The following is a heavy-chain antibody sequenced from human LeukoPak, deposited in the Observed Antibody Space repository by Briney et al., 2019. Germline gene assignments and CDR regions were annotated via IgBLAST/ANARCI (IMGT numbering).Heavy chain of an antibody. CDR3: ARIGYSYGYDAFDI. V-gene: IGHV3-23*01. CDR1: GFTFSSYA. Sequence: GGSPRLSCAASGFTFSSYAMSWVRQAPGKGLEWVSAISGSGGSTYYADSVKGRFTISRDNSKNTPYLQMNSLRAEDTAVYYCARIGYSYGYDAFDIWGQGTMVTVSS. CDR2: ISGSGGST. D-gene: IGHD5-18*01. J-gene: IGHJ3*02.